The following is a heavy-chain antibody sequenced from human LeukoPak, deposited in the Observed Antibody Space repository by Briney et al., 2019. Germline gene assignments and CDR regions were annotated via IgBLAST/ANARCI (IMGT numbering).Heavy chain of an antibody. CDR3: AKVVRGYSYGSDY. CDR2: TDTEGTST. Sequence: PGGSLRLSCAASGFTFSAYWMHWVRQAPGQGLVWVSRTDTEGTSTHYADSVKGRFTISRDNSKNTLYLQMNSLRAEDTAVYYCAKVVRGYSYGSDYWGQGTLVTVSS. D-gene: IGHD5-18*01. J-gene: IGHJ4*02. V-gene: IGHV3-74*01. CDR1: GFTFSAYW.